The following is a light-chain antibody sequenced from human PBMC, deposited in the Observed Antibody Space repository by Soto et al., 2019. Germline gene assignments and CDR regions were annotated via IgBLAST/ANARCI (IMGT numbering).Light chain of an antibody. J-gene: IGLJ3*02. CDR3: AAWDDSLSGWV. Sequence: QSVLTQPPSASGTPGQRVTISCSGSSSNIGNNHVSWYQQLPGTAPKLLIYRNSLRPSGVPDRFSGSKSGASASLAITGLRYDDEADYHCAAWDDSLSGWVFGGGTQLTVL. CDR1: SSNIGNNH. CDR2: RNS. V-gene: IGLV1-47*01.